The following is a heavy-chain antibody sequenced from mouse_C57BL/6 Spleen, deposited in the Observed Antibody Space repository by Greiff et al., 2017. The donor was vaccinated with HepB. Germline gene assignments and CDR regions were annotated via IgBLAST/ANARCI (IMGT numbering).Heavy chain of an antibody. CDR2: ISNGGGST. D-gene: IGHD2-4*01. J-gene: IGHJ3*01. CDR1: GFTFSDYY. V-gene: IGHV5-12*01. Sequence: EVKLVESGGGLVQPGGSLKLSCAASGFTFSDYYMYWVRQTPEKRLEWVAYISNGGGSTYYPDTVKGRFTISRDNAKNTLYLQMSRLKSEDTAMYYCARRNYYDYDGAWFAYWGQGTLVTVSA. CDR3: ARRNYYDYDGAWFAY.